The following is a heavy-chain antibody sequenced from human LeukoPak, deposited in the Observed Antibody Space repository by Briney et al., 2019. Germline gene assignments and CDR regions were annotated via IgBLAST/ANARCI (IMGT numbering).Heavy chain of an antibody. CDR2: IYYSGST. D-gene: IGHD2-2*01. CDR1: GGSISSGGYY. CDR3: ARDLCNSTSCYDWFDP. Sequence: PSETLSLTCTVSGGSISSGGYYWSWIRQHPGKGLEWIGYIYYSGSTYYNPSPKSRVTISVDTSKNQFSLKLSSVTAADTAVYYCARDLCNSTSCYDWFDPWGQGTLVTVSS. V-gene: IGHV4-31*03. J-gene: IGHJ5*02.